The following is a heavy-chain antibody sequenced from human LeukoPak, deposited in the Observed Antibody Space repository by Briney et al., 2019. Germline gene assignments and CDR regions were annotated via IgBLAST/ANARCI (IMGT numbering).Heavy chain of an antibody. CDR2: INPSGGST. CDR3: AREESSTSCIDY. J-gene: IGHJ4*02. CDR1: GYTFTSNY. D-gene: IGHD2-2*01. V-gene: IGHV1-46*01. Sequence: ASVKVSCKAFGYTFTSNYMHWVRQAPGQGPEWMGIINPSGGSTSYAQKFQGRVTMTRDMSTSTVYMELSSLRSEDTAVYYCAREESSTSCIDYWGQGTLVTVSS.